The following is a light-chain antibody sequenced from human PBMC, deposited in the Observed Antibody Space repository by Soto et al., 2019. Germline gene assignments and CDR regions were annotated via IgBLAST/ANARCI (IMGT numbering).Light chain of an antibody. V-gene: IGKV1-5*01. CDR3: LQHNSYPLT. Sequence: DIQMTQSPSTLSASLGDRVTITCRASQSISSGLAWYQQKPGKAPKVLIYDASSLQSGVPSRFSGSGSGTEFTLTISSLQPEDFAIYYCLQHNSYPLTFGGGTKVDIK. J-gene: IGKJ4*01. CDR1: QSISSG. CDR2: DAS.